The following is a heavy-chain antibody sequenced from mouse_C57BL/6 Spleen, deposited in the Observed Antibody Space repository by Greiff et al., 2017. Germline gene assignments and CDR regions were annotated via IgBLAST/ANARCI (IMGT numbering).Heavy chain of an antibody. Sequence: QVQLQQSGAELAKPGASVKLSCKASGYNFTSYWMHWVKQRPGQGLEWIGYINPSNGDTKYNQTFKDKATLTADTSSSTAYMQKSSLTYEDSAVYYCARWTYYPPDWYCDVWGTGTTVTVSS. CDR2: INPSNGDT. V-gene: IGHV1-7*01. CDR1: GYNFTSYW. J-gene: IGHJ1*03. D-gene: IGHD2-10*01. CDR3: ARWTYYPPDWYCDV.